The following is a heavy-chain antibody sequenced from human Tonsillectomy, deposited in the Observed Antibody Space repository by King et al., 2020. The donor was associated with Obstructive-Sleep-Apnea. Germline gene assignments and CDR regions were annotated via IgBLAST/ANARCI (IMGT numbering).Heavy chain of an antibody. J-gene: IGHJ4*02. V-gene: IGHV4-34*01. CDR2: SNHSGST. CDR3: ARAYDYVWGSYDY. Sequence: VQLQQWGAGLLKPSETLSLTCAVYGGSFSGYYWSWIRQPPGKGLEWIGESNHSGSTNYNPSLKSRVTISVDTSKNQFSLKLSSVTSADTAVYYCARAYDYVWGSYDYWGQGTLVTVSS. CDR1: GGSFSGYY. D-gene: IGHD3-16*01.